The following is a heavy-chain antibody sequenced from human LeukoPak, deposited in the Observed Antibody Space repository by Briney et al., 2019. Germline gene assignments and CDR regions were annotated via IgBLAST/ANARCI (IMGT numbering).Heavy chain of an antibody. V-gene: IGHV4-31*03. CDR2: NYYSGST. J-gene: IGHJ6*03. D-gene: IGHD3-10*01. CDR1: GGSISSGGYY. Sequence: SETLSLTCTVSGGSISSGGYYWSWIRQHPGKGLEWIGYNYYSGSTYYNPSLKSRVTISVDTSKNQFSLKLSSVTAADTAVYYCASTSGGYYGSGSYGYYYYMDVWGKGTTVTVSS. CDR3: ASTSGGYYGSGSYGYYYYMDV.